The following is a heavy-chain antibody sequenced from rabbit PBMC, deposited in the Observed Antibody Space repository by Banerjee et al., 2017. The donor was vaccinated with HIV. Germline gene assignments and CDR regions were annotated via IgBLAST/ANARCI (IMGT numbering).Heavy chain of an antibody. CDR3: ARDLVVVIGWNFNL. CDR2: INGITGKA. Sequence: QERLVESGGGLVKPEGSLTLTCTASGFSFSNKVVMCWVRQAPGKGLEWIACINGITGKAVYASWAKGRFSFSKTSSTTVTLQMTSLTAADTATYFCARDLVVVIGWNFNLWGPGTLVTVS. J-gene: IGHJ4*01. V-gene: IGHV1S45*01. CDR1: GFSFSNKVV. D-gene: IGHD8-1*01.